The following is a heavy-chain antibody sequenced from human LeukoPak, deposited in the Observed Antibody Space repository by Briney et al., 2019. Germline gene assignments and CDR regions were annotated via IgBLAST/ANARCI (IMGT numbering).Heavy chain of an antibody. CDR2: ISPSGSLI. Sequence: PGGSLRLSCAASGFTFSSFSMNWVRQAPGKGLEWVSSISPSGSLISYADSVKGRFTISRDNTNNSVYLQMSSLRVEDTGVYYCASTPLKIQPAAWGQGTLVAVSP. V-gene: IGHV3-21*01. CDR1: GFTFSSFS. CDR3: ASTPLKIQPAA. J-gene: IGHJ4*02. D-gene: IGHD5-18*01.